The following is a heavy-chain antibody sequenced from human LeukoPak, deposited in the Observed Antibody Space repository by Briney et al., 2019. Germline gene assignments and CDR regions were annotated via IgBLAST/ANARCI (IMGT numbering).Heavy chain of an antibody. CDR3: ARDAGNSGYGCDL. CDR2: LRYTGET. D-gene: IGHD5-12*01. Sequence: RGSLRLSCAASGFTFSQYSINWVRQALGKGLEWVSHLRYTGETFYADSVKGRFTISRDNVRNSLYLQMNSLRAEDTAMYYCARDAGNSGYGCDLWGQGTLVTVSS. V-gene: IGHV3-48*01. J-gene: IGHJ5*02. CDR1: GFTFSQYS.